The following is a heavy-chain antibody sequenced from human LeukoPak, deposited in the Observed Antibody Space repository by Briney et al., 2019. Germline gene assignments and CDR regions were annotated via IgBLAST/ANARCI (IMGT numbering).Heavy chain of an antibody. J-gene: IGHJ4*02. CDR2: IKPDGSEI. CDR3: ARDMGQWLVQGVKNGGDY. CDR1: GFSFSRYW. Sequence: GGSLRLSCAASGFSFSRYWMSWVRQAPVKGLEWVANIKPDGSEIYYVDSVKGRFTISRDNAKNAVYLHMNSLRAEDTAVYYCARDMGQWLVQGVKNGGDYWGQGTLVTVSS. V-gene: IGHV3-7*01. D-gene: IGHD6-19*01.